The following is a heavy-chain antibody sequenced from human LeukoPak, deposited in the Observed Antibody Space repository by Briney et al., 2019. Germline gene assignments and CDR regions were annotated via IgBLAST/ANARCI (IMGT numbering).Heavy chain of an antibody. J-gene: IGHJ4*02. CDR3: ARHEVGDYAFDY. V-gene: IGHV4-59*08. Sequence: SETLSLTCTVSGGSISSYYWSWIRQPPGKGLGWIGYIYYSGSTNYNPSLKSRVTISVDTSKNQFSLKLSSVTAADTAVYYCARHEVGDYAFDYWGQGTLVTVSS. CDR2: IYYSGST. CDR1: GGSISSYY. D-gene: IGHD4-17*01.